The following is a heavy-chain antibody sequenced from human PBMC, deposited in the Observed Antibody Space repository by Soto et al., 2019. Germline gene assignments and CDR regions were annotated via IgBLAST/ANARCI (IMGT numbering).Heavy chain of an antibody. D-gene: IGHD3-10*01. CDR1: GGSISSGGYY. J-gene: IGHJ4*02. CDR3: ARSTLLWFGPPGDFDY. Sequence: QVQLQESGPGLVKPSQTLSLTCTVSGGSISSGGYYWSWIRQHPGKGLEWIGYIYYSRSTYYNPSLKSRVTISVDTSKNQFSLKLSSVTAADTAVYYCARSTLLWFGPPGDFDYWGQGTLVTVSS. V-gene: IGHV4-31*03. CDR2: IYYSRST.